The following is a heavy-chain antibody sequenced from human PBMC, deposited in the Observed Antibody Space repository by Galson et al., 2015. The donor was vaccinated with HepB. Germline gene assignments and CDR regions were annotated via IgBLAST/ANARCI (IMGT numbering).Heavy chain of an antibody. D-gene: IGHD3-16*01. CDR1: GFTFNSYA. J-gene: IGHJ4*02. CDR2: ISGSGGST. V-gene: IGHV3-23*01. CDR3: AKDLSGRGIGGVWDY. Sequence: SLRLSCAASGFTFNSYAMSWVRQAPGKGLEWVSAISGSGGSTYYADSVKGRFTISRDNSQNTLYLQMNSLRAEDTAVYYCAKDLSGRGIGGVWDYWGQGTLVTVSS.